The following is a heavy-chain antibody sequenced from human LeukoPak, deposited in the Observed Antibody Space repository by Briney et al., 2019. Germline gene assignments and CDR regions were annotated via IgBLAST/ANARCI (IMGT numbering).Heavy chain of an antibody. CDR3: ARSLYDSSGYYYEGAFDI. CDR2: INWNGGST. J-gene: IGHJ3*02. CDR1: GFTFDDYG. D-gene: IGHD3-22*01. V-gene: IGHV3-20*01. Sequence: PGGSLRLSCAASGFTFDDYGMSWVRQAPGKGLEWVSGINWNGGSTGYADSVKGRFTISRDNAKNSLYLQMNSLRAEDTALYHCARSLYDSSGYYYEGAFDIWGQGTTVTVSS.